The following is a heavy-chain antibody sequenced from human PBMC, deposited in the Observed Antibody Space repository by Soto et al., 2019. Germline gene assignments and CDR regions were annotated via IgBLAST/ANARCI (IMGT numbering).Heavy chain of an antibody. Sequence: QITLKESGPTLVKPTQTLTLSCTFYGFSISTSVVGVAWFRQPPGKALEWLALIYWDYNKRYRPSLKSRLTTTKDASKNQVVLTRTNMDPVDPATYYCEQTYYYGSNGFDPRGQGTLVTVSS. CDR2: IYWDYNK. V-gene: IGHV2-5*02. CDR1: GFSISTSVVG. J-gene: IGHJ5*02. CDR3: EQTYYYGSNGFDP. D-gene: IGHD3-10*01.